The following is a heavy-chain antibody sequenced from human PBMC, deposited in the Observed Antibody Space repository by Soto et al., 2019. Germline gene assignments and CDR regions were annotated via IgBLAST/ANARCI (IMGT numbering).Heavy chain of an antibody. CDR1: GFTFSSYA. V-gene: IGHV3-23*01. CDR3: AGSSDWYAWFDP. J-gene: IGHJ5*02. CDR2: ISGSGGST. D-gene: IGHD6-19*01. Sequence: GGSLRLSCAASGFTFSSYAMSWVRQAPGKGLEWVSAISGSGGSTHYADSVKGRFTISRDNSKSTLYLRMNSLRAEDTAVYYCAGSSDWYAWFDPWGQGTLVTVSS.